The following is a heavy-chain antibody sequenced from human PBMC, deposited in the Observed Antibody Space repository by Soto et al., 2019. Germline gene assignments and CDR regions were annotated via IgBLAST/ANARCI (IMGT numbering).Heavy chain of an antibody. CDR1: GGSFSGYY. CDR3: ARELSPNSRGAFDI. D-gene: IGHD3-16*02. CDR2: INHSGST. J-gene: IGHJ3*02. V-gene: IGHV4-34*01. Sequence: QVQLQQWGAGLLKPSETLSLTCAVYGGSFSGYYWSWIRQPPGKGLEWIGEINHSGSTNYNPSLKSRVTISVDTSKNQFSLKLSSVTAADTAVYYCARELSPNSRGAFDIWGQGTMVTVSS.